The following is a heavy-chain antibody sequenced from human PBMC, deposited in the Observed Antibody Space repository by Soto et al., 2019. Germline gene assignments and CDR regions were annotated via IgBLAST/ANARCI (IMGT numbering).Heavy chain of an antibody. CDR2: ISYDGSNK. V-gene: IGHV3-30*18. D-gene: IGHD4-17*01. J-gene: IGHJ4*02. CDR1: GFTFSSYG. Sequence: PGGSLRLSCAASGFTFSSYGMHWVRQAPGKGLEWVAVISYDGSNKYYADSVKGRFTTSRDNSGDSLYLQMNSLRVEDTAIYYCAKDAVSGDGVWLPHYWGQGTVVTVSS. CDR3: AKDAVSGDGVWLPHY.